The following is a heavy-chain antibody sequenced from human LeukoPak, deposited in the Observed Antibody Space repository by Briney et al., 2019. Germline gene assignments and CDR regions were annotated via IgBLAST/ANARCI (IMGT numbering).Heavy chain of an antibody. J-gene: IGHJ4*02. D-gene: IGHD2-21*01. CDR3: ARNIPVTRWGY. CDR1: GFTFSDYS. Sequence: GGSLRLSCAASGFTFSDYSMDWVRQAPGKGLEWVSYISSSSSTIYYAVSVRGRFTISRDNSKNTVYLQMSSLRAEDTAVYYCARNIPVTRWGYWGQGTLVTVSS. V-gene: IGHV3-48*01. CDR2: ISSSSSTI.